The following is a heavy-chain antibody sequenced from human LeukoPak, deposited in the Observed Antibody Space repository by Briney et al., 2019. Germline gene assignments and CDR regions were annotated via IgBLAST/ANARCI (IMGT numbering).Heavy chain of an antibody. Sequence: ASVMVSCKASGYDFSRYDINWVRLAPGQGLEWMGWMNPNNGDTDNAQNFQGRVTMTRDTSMSTAYMELSSLRSEDTAVYYCAKLGLGYCSSTSCYPDYWGQGTLVTVSS. CDR2: MNPNNGDT. CDR3: AKLGLGYCSSTSCYPDY. J-gene: IGHJ4*02. CDR1: GYDFSRYD. V-gene: IGHV1-8*01. D-gene: IGHD2-2*01.